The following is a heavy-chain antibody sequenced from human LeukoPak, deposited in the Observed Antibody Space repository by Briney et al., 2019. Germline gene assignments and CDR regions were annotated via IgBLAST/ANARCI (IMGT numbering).Heavy chain of an antibody. J-gene: IGHJ5*02. CDR1: GFTFSSYS. Sequence: GRSLRLSCAASGFTFSSYSMNWVRQAPGKGLEWVSYITSSSSRIYYADSVKGRFTISRDNAKNSLYLQMNSLRAEDTAVYYCARDLDYGDYRWGQGTLVTVSS. CDR3: ARDLDYGDYR. CDR2: ITSSSSRI. V-gene: IGHV3-48*01. D-gene: IGHD4-17*01.